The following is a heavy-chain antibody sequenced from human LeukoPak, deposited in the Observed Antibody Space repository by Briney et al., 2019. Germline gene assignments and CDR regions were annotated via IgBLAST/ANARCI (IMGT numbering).Heavy chain of an antibody. D-gene: IGHD3-22*01. Sequence: GGSLRLSCAASGFTFSSYWMTWVRQAPGKGLEWVANIHLEGSGKYYVDSVKGRFTISRDNAKNSLYLQMNRLRAEDTAVYYCATDRGYFSFDYWGQGTLVTVSS. CDR1: GFTFSSYW. V-gene: IGHV3-7*01. CDR2: IHLEGSGK. J-gene: IGHJ4*02. CDR3: ATDRGYFSFDY.